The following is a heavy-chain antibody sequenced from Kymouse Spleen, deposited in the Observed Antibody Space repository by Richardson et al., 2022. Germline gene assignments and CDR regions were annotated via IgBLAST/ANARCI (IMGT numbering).Heavy chain of an antibody. V-gene: IGHV4-34*01. Sequence: QVQLQQWGAGLLKPSETLSLTCAVYGGSFSGYYWSWIRQPPGKGLEWIGEINHSGSTNYNPSLKSRVTISVDTSKNQFSLKLSSVTAADTAVYYCARRGDPNWNYDYWGQGTLVTVSS. CDR2: INHSGST. CDR1: GGSFSGYY. J-gene: IGHJ4*02. D-gene: IGHD1-7*01. CDR3: ARRGDPNWNYDY.